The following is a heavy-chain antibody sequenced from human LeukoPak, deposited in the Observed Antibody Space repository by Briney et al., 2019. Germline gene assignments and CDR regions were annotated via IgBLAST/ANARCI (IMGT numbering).Heavy chain of an antibody. CDR1: GYTLTELS. V-gene: IGHV1-24*01. D-gene: IGHD6-13*01. J-gene: IGHJ4*02. CDR3: ATGISSWYDGDY. CDR2: FDPEDGET. Sequence: GASVKVSCKVSGYTLTELSMHWLRQAPGKGLEWMGGFDPEDGETIYAQKFQGRVTMTEDTSTDTAYMELSSLISEDTAVYYCATGISSWYDGDYWGQGTLVTVSS.